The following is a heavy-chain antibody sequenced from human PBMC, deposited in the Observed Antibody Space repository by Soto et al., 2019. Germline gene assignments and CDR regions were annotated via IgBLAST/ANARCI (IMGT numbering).Heavy chain of an antibody. V-gene: IGHV1-3*01. J-gene: IGHJ6*02. CDR3: ARVHTSWGLMADYYYGMDV. Sequence: ASVKVSCKASGYTFTSYAMHWVRQAPGQRLEWMGWINAGNGNTKYSQKFQGRVTITRDTSASTAYMELSSLRSEDTAVYYCARVHTSWGLMADYYYGMDVWGQGTTVTVSS. CDR1: GYTFTSYA. D-gene: IGHD2-8*01. CDR2: INAGNGNT.